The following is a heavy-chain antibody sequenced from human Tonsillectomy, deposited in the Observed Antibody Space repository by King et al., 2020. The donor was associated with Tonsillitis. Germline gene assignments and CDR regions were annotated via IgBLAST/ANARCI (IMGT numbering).Heavy chain of an antibody. D-gene: IGHD2-2*01. Sequence: QVQLQESGPGLVKPSQTLSLTCAVSGGSISSGAYSWSWIRQPPGKGLEWIGYIDYSGSTKYNPSLKSRVTISVDTSKNQFALKLSSVTAADTAVYFCAIDCSSTTCLRNDAFDLWGQGTMVTVSS. J-gene: IGHJ3*01. CDR1: GGSISSGAYS. CDR3: AIDCSSTTCLRNDAFDL. V-gene: IGHV4-30-4*07. CDR2: IDYSGST.